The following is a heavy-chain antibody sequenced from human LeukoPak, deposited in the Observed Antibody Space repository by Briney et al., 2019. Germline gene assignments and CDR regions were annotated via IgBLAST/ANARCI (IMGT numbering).Heavy chain of an antibody. CDR2: INHSGGT. V-gene: IGHV4-34*01. CDR1: GGSFSGYY. CDR3: ARQRRVRGAKEVYYYYYYYMDV. J-gene: IGHJ6*03. D-gene: IGHD3-10*01. Sequence: KPSETLSLTCAVYGGSFSGYYWSWIRQPPGKGLEWIGEINHSGGTNYNPSLKSRVTISVDTSKNQFSLKLSSVTAAGTAVYYCARQRRVRGAKEVYYYYYYYMDVWGKGTTVTISS.